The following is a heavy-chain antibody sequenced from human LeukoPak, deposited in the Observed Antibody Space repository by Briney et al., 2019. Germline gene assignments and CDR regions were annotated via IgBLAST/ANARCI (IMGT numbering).Heavy chain of an antibody. J-gene: IGHJ4*02. D-gene: IGHD3-22*01. CDR1: GDRVYSESPG. Sequence: QTHLPPYARTGDRVYSESPGGSWIRQSPSRGLEWLGRTYERAKWYKNYAMSMRGRITINPDTSKNHFSLQLNSVTPENTAVYYCVASLYDSRGYFYFDHWGQGTLVTVSS. V-gene: IGHV6-1*01. CDR3: VASLYDSRGYFYFDH. CDR2: TYERAKWYK.